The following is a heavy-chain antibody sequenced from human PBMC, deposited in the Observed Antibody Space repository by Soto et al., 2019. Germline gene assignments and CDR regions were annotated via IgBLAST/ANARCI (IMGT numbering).Heavy chain of an antibody. Sequence: GASVKVSCKASGFTFTNSGIQWVRQARGQRLEWIGWIVAVNDNTNYAQKFQERVTITRDMSTSTVYMELSSLRSEDTAVYYCAADPYYYGSGGVSSMDAWGQGTTVTVSS. CDR2: IVAVNDNT. V-gene: IGHV1-58*02. D-gene: IGHD3-10*01. CDR1: GFTFTNSG. J-gene: IGHJ6*02. CDR3: AADPYYYGSGGVSSMDA.